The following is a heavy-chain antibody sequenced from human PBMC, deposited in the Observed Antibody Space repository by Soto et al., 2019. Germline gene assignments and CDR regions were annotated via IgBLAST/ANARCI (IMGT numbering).Heavy chain of an antibody. Sequence: GALRLSCAASGFTVGISYMSWVRRVPGKGLEWVSIIYSDGNTYYADSVKGRFTISRDNSKNTLYLQVNSLRAEDTAVYYCASLSSSGYPGVAFDIWGQGTMVTVS. J-gene: IGHJ3*02. CDR1: GFTVGISY. CDR2: IYSDGNT. V-gene: IGHV3-66*02. CDR3: ASLSSSGYPGVAFDI. D-gene: IGHD3-22*01.